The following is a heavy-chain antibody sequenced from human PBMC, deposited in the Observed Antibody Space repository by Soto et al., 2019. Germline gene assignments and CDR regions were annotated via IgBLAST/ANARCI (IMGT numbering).Heavy chain of an antibody. Sequence: SETLSLTCTVSGDSIKNYFWSWVRQPPGKGLEWIGHFYHSGTTNYSPALKSRVTISIDQSKNQFSLRLNSVTAADTAVYFCARDPGYGTNGVCPIFYVGGQGIPVT. CDR2: FYHSGTT. J-gene: IGHJ4*02. V-gene: IGHV4-59*01. CDR1: GDSIKNYF. CDR3: ARDPGYGTNGVCPIFYV. D-gene: IGHD2-8*01.